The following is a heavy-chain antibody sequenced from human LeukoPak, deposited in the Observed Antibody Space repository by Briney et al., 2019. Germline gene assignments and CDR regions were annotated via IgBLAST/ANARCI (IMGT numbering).Heavy chain of an antibody. D-gene: IGHD4-17*01. CDR1: GYTLTGYY. CDR2: INPNSGGT. V-gene: IGHV1-2*02. CDR3: ARVFGYGDYGGWFDP. J-gene: IGHJ5*02. Sequence: ASVKVSCKASGYTLTGYYMHWVRQAPGQGLEWMGWINPNSGGTNYAQKFQGRVTMTRDTSISTAYMELSRLRSDDTAVYYCARVFGYGDYGGWFDPWGQGTLVTVSS.